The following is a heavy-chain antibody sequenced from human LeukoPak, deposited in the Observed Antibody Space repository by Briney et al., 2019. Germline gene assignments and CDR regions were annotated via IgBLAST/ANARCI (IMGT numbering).Heavy chain of an antibody. CDR2: ISSDGSST. J-gene: IGHJ3*02. V-gene: IGHV3-74*01. D-gene: IGHD3-16*01. CDR1: GFTFSSYW. CDR3: ARDVTRGAYGGGDAFDI. Sequence: PGGSLRLSCAASGFTFSSYWMHWVRQAPGKGLVWVSRISSDGSSTSYADSVKGRFTISRDNAKNTLYLQMNSLRAEDTAVYYCARDVTRGAYGGGDAFDIWGQGTVVTVSS.